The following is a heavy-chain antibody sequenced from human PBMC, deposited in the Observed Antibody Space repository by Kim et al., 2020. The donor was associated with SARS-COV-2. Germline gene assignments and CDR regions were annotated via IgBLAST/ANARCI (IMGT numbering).Heavy chain of an antibody. Sequence: GGSLRLSCVASGFTFTNAWMSWVRQAPGKGLEWIGRIKSISVGGATDYAAPVKGRFTISRDDSKNTVYLQMNSLETDDTGVYYCSCYYDGSSYPIFDFWGQGTLVTVSS. CDR3: SCYYDGSSYPIFDF. CDR1: GFTFTNAW. D-gene: IGHD3-22*01. V-gene: IGHV3-15*01. CDR2: IKSISVGGAT. J-gene: IGHJ4*02.